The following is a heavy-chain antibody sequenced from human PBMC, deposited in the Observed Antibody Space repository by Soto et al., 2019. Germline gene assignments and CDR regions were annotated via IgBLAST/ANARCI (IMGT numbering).Heavy chain of an antibody. V-gene: IGHV1-3*01. CDR3: ARDRGARAFDI. Sequence: QVQLVQSGAEVKKPGASVKVSCKASGYTFTSYVMHWVRQAPGQRLEWMGWINAGNGNTNYSQNFQGRVPITRDTSANTAYMELSSLRSEDTAVYYCARDRGARAFDIWGQGTMVTVSS. CDR1: GYTFTSYV. J-gene: IGHJ3*02. D-gene: IGHD3-10*01. CDR2: INAGNGNT.